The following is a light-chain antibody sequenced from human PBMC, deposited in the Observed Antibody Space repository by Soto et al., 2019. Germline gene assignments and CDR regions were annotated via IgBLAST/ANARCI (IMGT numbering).Light chain of an antibody. J-gene: IGLJ1*01. CDR2: TNN. V-gene: IGLV1-44*01. CDR1: NSNIGTNT. Sequence: QSALTQPPSASWTPGHRVTISCSGSNSNIGTNTVNWYQQLPGTAPRLLIYTNNQRPSGVPQRFSGSKTGTSASLAIGGLQSEDGADYYCAAWDDSLGDYVFGTGTNVTVL. CDR3: AAWDDSLGDYV.